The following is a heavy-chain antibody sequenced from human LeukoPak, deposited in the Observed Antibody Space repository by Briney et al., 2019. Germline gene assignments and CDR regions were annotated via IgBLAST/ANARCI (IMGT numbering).Heavy chain of an antibody. CDR3: AREWELLNGGLYY. V-gene: IGHV1-69*05. D-gene: IGHD2-15*01. Sequence: SVKVSCKASGGTFSSYTISWVRQAPGQGLEWMGRIIPIFGTANYAQKFQGRVTITTDESTSTAYMELSSLRSEDTAVYYCAREWELLNGGLYYWGQGTLVTVSS. CDR1: GGTFSSYT. J-gene: IGHJ4*02. CDR2: IIPIFGTA.